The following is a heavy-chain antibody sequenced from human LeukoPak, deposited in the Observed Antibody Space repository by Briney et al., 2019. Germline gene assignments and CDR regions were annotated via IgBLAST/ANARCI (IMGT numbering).Heavy chain of an antibody. CDR1: GFTFSNYA. Sequence: GGSLRLSCAASGFTFSNYAMHWVRQAPGKGLEWVTVIWDDGSNKYHAESVRGRITISRDNSKNTLYLHMNSLKADDTAIYYCARGLASSSGWYGVLDYWGQGTLVTVSS. CDR2: IWDDGSNK. CDR3: ARGLASSSGWYGVLDY. D-gene: IGHD6-19*01. V-gene: IGHV3-33*01. J-gene: IGHJ4*02.